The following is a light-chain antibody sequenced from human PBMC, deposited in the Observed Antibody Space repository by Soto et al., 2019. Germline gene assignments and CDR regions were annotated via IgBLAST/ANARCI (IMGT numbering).Light chain of an antibody. Sequence: IVMTQSPATLSVSPGERATFSCRASQNIYRNIAWYQQRPGQAPRLLIYRASTRATGVPARFSGSGSGTEFTLTISSLQSEDFAVYSCLQYHNLWAFGQGTKVDI. CDR2: RAS. CDR3: LQYHNLWA. V-gene: IGKV3-15*01. CDR1: QNIYRN. J-gene: IGKJ1*01.